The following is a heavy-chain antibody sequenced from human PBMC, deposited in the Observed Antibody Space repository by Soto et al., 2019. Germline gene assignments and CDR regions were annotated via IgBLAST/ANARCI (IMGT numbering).Heavy chain of an antibody. CDR2: IIPFHGVT. D-gene: IGHD3-10*01. Sequence: QVQLVQSGAEVKKPGSSVKVSCKASGGTFSPYTIDWMRQAPGQGLEWMGRIIPFHGVTNYAQKFQARVTITADKSTCTAYMELSGLRFEDTAMYYCTRDWEITVSTWSFGGFWGRGTLVTVSS. CDR1: GGTFSPYT. V-gene: IGHV1-69*08. CDR3: TRDWEITVSTWSFGGF. J-gene: IGHJ4*02.